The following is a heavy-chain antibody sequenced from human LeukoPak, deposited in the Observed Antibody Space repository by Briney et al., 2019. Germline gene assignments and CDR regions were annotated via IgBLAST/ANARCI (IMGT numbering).Heavy chain of an antibody. Sequence: ASVKVSCKASGGTFSSYAISWVRQAPGQGLEWMGGIIPTFGTANYAQKFQGRVTITADESTSTAYMELSSLRSEDTAVYYCARGPTGYNWNDVSLRGYYYYYMDVWGKGTTVTVSS. CDR3: ARGPTGYNWNDVSLRGYYYYYMDV. J-gene: IGHJ6*03. V-gene: IGHV1-69*13. CDR1: GGTFSSYA. D-gene: IGHD1-1*01. CDR2: IIPTFGTA.